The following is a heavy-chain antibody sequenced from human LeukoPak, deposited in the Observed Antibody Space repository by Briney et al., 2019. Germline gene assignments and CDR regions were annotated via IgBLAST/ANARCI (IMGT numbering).Heavy chain of an antibody. CDR2: IPSSGSDI. CDR1: GFTFSVRG. D-gene: IGHD6-19*01. Sequence: TGGPLTLSCVASGFTFSVRGMTWVRQAPGKGLEWVSTIPSSGSDIYYADLVRGRFTSSRDNAKNSVYLQMNSVTADDTAVYYCARDSSGWSRDVWGQGTTVIVSS. J-gene: IGHJ6*02. CDR3: ARDSSGWSRDV. V-gene: IGHV3-21*01.